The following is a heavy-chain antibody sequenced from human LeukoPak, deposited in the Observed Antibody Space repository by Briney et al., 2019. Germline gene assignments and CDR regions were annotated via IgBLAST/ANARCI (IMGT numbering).Heavy chain of an antibody. CDR3: ARSPHILTGEKFEY. J-gene: IGHJ4*02. Sequence: ASVKVSCKASGYTFTSYDINWVRQATGQGLEWMGWMNPNSGNTGYAQKFQGRVTMTRNTSRSTAYMELSRLRSGDTAVYYCARSPHILTGEKFEYWGQGTRVTVSS. CDR1: GYTFTSYD. CDR2: MNPNSGNT. V-gene: IGHV1-8*01. D-gene: IGHD3-9*01.